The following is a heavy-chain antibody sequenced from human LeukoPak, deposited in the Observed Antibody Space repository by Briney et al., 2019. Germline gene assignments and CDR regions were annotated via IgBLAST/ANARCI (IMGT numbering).Heavy chain of an antibody. CDR1: GYTFTGYY. D-gene: IGHD6-19*01. CDR3: ARDYVKVHSSGGYSSGY. V-gene: IGHV1-2*06. Sequence: ASVKVSCKASGYTFTGYYMHWVRRAPVEGVVWVGRINPNSGSTNSAQKFQGRVTMTRDTSISTAYMELSRLRSDDTAVYYCARDYVKVHSSGGYSSGYWGQGTLVTVSS. J-gene: IGHJ4*02. CDR2: INPNSGST.